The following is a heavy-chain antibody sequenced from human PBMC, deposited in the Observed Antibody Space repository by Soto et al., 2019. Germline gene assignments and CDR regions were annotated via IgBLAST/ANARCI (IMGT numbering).Heavy chain of an antibody. CDR2: IYYSGST. V-gene: IGHV4-59*01. D-gene: IGHD3-22*01. CDR1: GGSISSYY. CDR3: ARSYDSSGYPFDY. Sequence: PSETLSLTCTVSGGSISSYYWSWIRQPPGKGLEWIGYIYYSGSTNYNPSLKSRVTISVDTSKNQFSLKLSSVTAADTAVYYCARSYDSSGYPFDYWGQGTLVTVSS. J-gene: IGHJ4*02.